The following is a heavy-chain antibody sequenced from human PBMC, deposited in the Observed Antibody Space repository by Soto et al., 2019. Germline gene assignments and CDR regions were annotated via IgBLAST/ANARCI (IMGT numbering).Heavy chain of an antibody. J-gene: IGHJ4*02. D-gene: IGHD5-12*01. CDR2: NYYSGTT. CDR1: VVSISSYY. V-gene: IGHV4-59*01. CDR3: VREAYIGSGHAIEH. Sequence: PSETLSLTCAFSVVSISSYYWSCIRHAPGKGLEWIGYNYYSGTTNYNPSLKSRVTISVDTSKNQFFLRLTSVTAADTAVYYCVREAYIGSGHAIEHWGPATLVIVSS.